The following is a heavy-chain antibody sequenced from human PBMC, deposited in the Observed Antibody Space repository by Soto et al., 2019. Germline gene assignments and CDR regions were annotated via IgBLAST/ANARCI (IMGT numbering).Heavy chain of an antibody. J-gene: IGHJ6*03. Sequence: SETLSLTCTVSGGSISSYYWSWIRQPPGKGLEWIGYIYYSGSTNYNPSLKSRVTISVDTSKNQFSLKLSSVTAADTAVYYCARQIRYSYGYVNYMDVWGKGTTVTVSS. D-gene: IGHD5-18*01. CDR3: ARQIRYSYGYVNYMDV. CDR2: IYYSGST. V-gene: IGHV4-59*08. CDR1: GGSISSYY.